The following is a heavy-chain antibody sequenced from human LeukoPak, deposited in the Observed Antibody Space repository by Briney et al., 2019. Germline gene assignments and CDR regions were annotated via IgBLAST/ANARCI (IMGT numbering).Heavy chain of an antibody. D-gene: IGHD3-9*01. CDR2: IDYDSSHI. CDR1: GFTFSTSA. V-gene: IGHV3-21*01. CDR3: TRDPLRYLRVGHYDY. J-gene: IGHJ4*02. Sequence: NSGGSLTLSCAASGFTFSTSAMNWVRQVPGKGLEWVSSIDYDSSHIYYAASVRGRFTISRDNARDSVYLQMDSLRVEDTAVYYCTRDPLRYLRVGHYDYWGQGALVAVSS.